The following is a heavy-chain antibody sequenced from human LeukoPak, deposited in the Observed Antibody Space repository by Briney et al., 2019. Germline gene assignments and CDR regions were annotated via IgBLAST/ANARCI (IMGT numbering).Heavy chain of an antibody. CDR1: GFTFSSYA. D-gene: IGHD6-19*01. J-gene: IGHJ4*02. CDR3: ANGQWLVSSLDY. V-gene: IGHV3-23*01. CDR2: ISGSGGST. Sequence: GESLKISCAASGFTFSSYAMSWVRQAPGKGLEWVSAISGSGGSTYYADSVKGRFTISRDNSKNTLYLQMNSLRAEDTAVYYCANGQWLVSSLDYWGQGTLVTVSS.